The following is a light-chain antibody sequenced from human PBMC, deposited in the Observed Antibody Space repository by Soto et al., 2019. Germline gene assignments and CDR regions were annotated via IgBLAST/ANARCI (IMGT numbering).Light chain of an antibody. J-gene: IGKJ3*01. CDR2: WAS. CDR3: QQYYSTPFT. Sequence: DIMMTQSPDSLAVSLGERATINCKSSQSVLYSSNNKNYLAWYQQKPGQPPKLLIYWASTRESGVPDRFSGSGSGTDFTLTISSLQAADVAVYYCQQYYSTPFTFGPGTKVDIK. V-gene: IGKV4-1*01. CDR1: QSVLYSSNNKNY.